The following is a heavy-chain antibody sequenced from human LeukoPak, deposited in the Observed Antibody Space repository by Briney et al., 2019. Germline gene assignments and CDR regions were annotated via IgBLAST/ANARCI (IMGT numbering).Heavy chain of an antibody. Sequence: GGSLRLSCAASGFIFSNYGMSWVRQAPGKGLEWVSAISGSGCSTYYADSVKGRFTISRDNSKNTLYLQLSSLRAEDTALYYCAKATMVLGWFDPWGQGTLVTVSS. CDR2: ISGSGCST. CDR1: GFIFSNYG. V-gene: IGHV3-23*01. D-gene: IGHD4-23*01. J-gene: IGHJ5*02. CDR3: AKATMVLGWFDP.